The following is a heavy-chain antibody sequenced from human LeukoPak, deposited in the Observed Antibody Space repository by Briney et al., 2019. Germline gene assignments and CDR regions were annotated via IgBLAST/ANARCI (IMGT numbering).Heavy chain of an antibody. V-gene: IGHV3-30*18. CDR3: AKGGSIAAYLFDY. CDR2: ISYDGSNK. Sequence: PGRSLRLSCAASGFTFSSYGMHWVRQAPGKGLEWVAVISYDGSNKYYADSVKGRFTISRDNSKNTLYLQMNSLRAEDTAVYYCAKGGSIAAYLFDYWGQGTLVTVSS. J-gene: IGHJ4*02. D-gene: IGHD6-13*01. CDR1: GFTFSSYG.